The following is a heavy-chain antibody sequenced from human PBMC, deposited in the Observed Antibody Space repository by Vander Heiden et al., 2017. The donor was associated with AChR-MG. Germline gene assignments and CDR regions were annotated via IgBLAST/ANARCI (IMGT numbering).Heavy chain of an antibody. J-gene: IGHJ4*02. CDR1: GFTFSSHA. Sequence: QVQLVESGGGVVQPGGSLRLSCAASGFTFSSHAMHWVRQAPGKGLEWVAVISYDGSNKYYADSVKGRFTISRDNSKNTLYLQMNSLRAEDTAVYYCARDGTGWGQGTLVTVSS. CDR3: ARDGTG. CDR2: ISYDGSNK. V-gene: IGHV3-30-3*01.